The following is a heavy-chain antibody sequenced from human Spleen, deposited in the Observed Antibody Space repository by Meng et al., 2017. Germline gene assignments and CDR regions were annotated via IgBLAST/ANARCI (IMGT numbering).Heavy chain of an antibody. CDR2: IETKPNNYAT. V-gene: IGHV3-73*01. Sequence: GESLKISCAVSGVTFSGSDIHWVRQASGKGLEWVGRIETKPNNYATSYAGSLRGRFTISRDDSKSTLYLQMSGLRIDDTGVYYCTWDDKAVSDYWGQGTLVTVSS. J-gene: IGHJ4*02. CDR3: TWDDKAVSDY. D-gene: IGHD1-26*01. CDR1: GVTFSGSD.